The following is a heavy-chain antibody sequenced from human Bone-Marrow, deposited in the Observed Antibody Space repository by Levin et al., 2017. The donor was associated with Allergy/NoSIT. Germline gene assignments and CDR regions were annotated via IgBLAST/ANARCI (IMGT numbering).Heavy chain of an antibody. CDR1: GGSVSSSSYF. D-gene: IGHD5-18*01. Sequence: PTETLSLTCTFSGGSVSSSSYFWNWIRQPPGKGLEWIGYISYTGSANYNPSLKSRVTLSVDTSKKQISLRLISVTAADTAVYYCARGAYSYGHYWYFDLWGRGTLVTVSS. CDR2: ISYTGSA. CDR3: ARGAYSYGHYWYFDL. V-gene: IGHV4-61*01. J-gene: IGHJ2*01.